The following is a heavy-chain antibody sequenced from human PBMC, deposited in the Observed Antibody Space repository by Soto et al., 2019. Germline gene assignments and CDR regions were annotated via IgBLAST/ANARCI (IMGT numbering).Heavy chain of an antibody. J-gene: IGHJ3*02. CDR2: INAGNGNT. Sequence: QVQLVQSGAEVKKPGASVKVSCKASGYTFTSYAMHWERQAPGQRLEWMGWINAGNGNTKYSQKFQGRVTITRDTSASTAYMELSSLRSEDTAVYYSATSSAQYCSGGSCYPVGGAFHIWGQGTMVTVSS. CDR1: GYTFTSYA. V-gene: IGHV1-3*01. D-gene: IGHD2-15*01. CDR3: ATSSAQYCSGGSCYPVGGAFHI.